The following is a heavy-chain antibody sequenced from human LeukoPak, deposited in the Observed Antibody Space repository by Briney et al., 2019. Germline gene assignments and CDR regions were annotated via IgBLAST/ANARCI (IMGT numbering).Heavy chain of an antibody. D-gene: IGHD3-22*01. Sequence: GGSLRLSCAASGFTFDDYGMTWVRQAPGKGLEWVSSINWNGVSTGYADSVKGRFTISRDNAKNSLFLQMNSLRAEDTALYYCARDRGPYDSSGYYPYDAFDIWGQGTMVTVSS. CDR1: GFTFDDYG. J-gene: IGHJ3*02. CDR3: ARDRGPYDSSGYYPYDAFDI. CDR2: INWNGVST. V-gene: IGHV3-20*04.